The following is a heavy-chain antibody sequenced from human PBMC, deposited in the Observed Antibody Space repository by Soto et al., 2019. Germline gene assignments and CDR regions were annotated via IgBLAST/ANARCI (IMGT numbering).Heavy chain of an antibody. CDR2: VYSGGST. J-gene: IGHJ3*02. V-gene: IGHV3-66*01. CDR3: ARDFSGKNDAFDI. Sequence: AGGSLRLSCAASGFTVTTNYMSGVRQPPGKGLEWVSVVYSGGSTYYADSVKGRFTVSRDNSKNTLHLQMNSLRAEDTAVYYCARDFSGKNDAFDIWGQGTVVTVSS. D-gene: IGHD3-10*01. CDR1: GFTVTTNY.